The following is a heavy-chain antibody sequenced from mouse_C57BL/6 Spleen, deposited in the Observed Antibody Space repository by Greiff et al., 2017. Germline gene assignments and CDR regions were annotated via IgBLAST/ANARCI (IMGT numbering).Heavy chain of an antibody. CDR1: GFTFRDAW. J-gene: IGHJ3*01. Sequence: EVKLEESGGGLVQPGGSMKLSCAASGFTFRDAWMDWVRQSPEKGLEWVAEIRNKANNHATYYAESVKGRFTISRDDSKSSVYLQMNSLRAEDTGIYYCTGQVLPSSYYGSTGFAYWGQGTLVTVSA. D-gene: IGHD1-1*01. V-gene: IGHV6-6*01. CDR3: TGQVLPSSYYGSTGFAY. CDR2: IRNKANNHAT.